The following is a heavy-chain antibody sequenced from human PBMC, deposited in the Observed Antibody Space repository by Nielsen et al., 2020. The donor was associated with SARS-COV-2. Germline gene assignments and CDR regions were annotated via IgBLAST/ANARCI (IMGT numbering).Heavy chain of an antibody. CDR1: GGSFSGYH. J-gene: IGHJ6*03. CDR2: INHSGST. Sequence: GSLRLSCSVYGGSFSGYHWSWIRQSPGKGLEWIGEINHSGSTNYNPSLKSRVTISIDTSKKQFPLNLSSVTAADMAVYYCARRAEGLELWRRYFYYMDVWGKGTTVTVSS. D-gene: IGHD5-18*01. CDR3: ARRAEGLELWRRYFYYMDV. V-gene: IGHV4-34*01.